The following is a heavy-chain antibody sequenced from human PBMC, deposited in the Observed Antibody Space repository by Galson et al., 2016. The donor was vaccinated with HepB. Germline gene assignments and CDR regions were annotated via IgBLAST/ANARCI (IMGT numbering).Heavy chain of an antibody. D-gene: IGHD4-17*01. CDR2: IYSDGSKI. Sequence: SLRLSCAASGFTFSNYGFHWARHTPAKGLEWVAFIYSDGSKISYGNSVKGPFTISRDNSKHTVQLEMNSLRAEDTAVYYCARAHYGVLPLDFWGQGTLVTVSA. V-gene: IGHV3-33*01. J-gene: IGHJ4*02. CDR3: ARAHYGVLPLDF. CDR1: GFTFSNYG.